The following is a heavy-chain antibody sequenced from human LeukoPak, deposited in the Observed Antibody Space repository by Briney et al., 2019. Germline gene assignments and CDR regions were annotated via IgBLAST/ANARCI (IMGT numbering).Heavy chain of an antibody. V-gene: IGHV3-30*03. CDR3: ARVSGYSSSKRFDY. CDR2: ISYDGSNK. D-gene: IGHD6-6*01. Sequence: GGSLRLSCAASGFTFSSYGMHWVRQAPGKGLEWVAVISYDGSNKYYADSVKGRFTISRDNSKNTLYLQMNSLRAEDTAVYYCARVSGYSSSKRFDYWGQGTLVTVSS. CDR1: GFTFSSYG. J-gene: IGHJ4*02.